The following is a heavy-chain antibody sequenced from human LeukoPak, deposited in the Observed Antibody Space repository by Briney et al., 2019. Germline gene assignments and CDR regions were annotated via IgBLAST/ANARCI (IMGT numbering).Heavy chain of an antibody. CDR3: ARQRLARGAFDI. V-gene: IGHV1-2*02. D-gene: IGHD3-9*01. CDR1: GYTFTGYY. Sequence: ASVKVSCKASGYTFTGYYMHWVRQAPGQGLEWMGWINPNSGGTNYAQKFQGRVTMTRDTSISTAYMELSRLRSDDTAVYYCARQRLARGAFDIWGQGTMVTVSS. J-gene: IGHJ3*02. CDR2: INPNSGGT.